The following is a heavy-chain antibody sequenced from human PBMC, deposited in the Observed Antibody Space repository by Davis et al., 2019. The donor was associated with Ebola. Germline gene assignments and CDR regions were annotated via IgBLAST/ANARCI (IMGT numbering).Heavy chain of an antibody. CDR2: ISDTGSST. D-gene: IGHD3-16*01. CDR3: AKERSMMSKLNWFAP. CDR1: GFTFSSFA. J-gene: IGHJ5*02. V-gene: IGHV3-23*01. Sequence: GESLKISCTASGFTFSSFAMSWLRQLPGKGPEWVSGISDTGSSTYYADSVKGRFTISRDNSKNTLYLQMNNLRAEDTAMYYCAKERSMMSKLNWFAPWGQGARVTVSS.